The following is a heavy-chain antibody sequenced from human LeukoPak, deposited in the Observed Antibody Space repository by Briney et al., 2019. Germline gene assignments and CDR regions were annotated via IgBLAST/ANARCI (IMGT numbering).Heavy chain of an antibody. CDR2: MNPNSDNT. Sequence: GASVNVSCKASGYTFTSYDINWVRQATGQGLEWMGWMNPNSDNTGYAQKFQGRVTMTRNTSISTAYMELSSLRSEDTAVYYCARDRRGKTAGILNWFDPWGQGTLVTVSS. V-gene: IGHV1-8*01. D-gene: IGHD6-13*01. CDR3: ARDRRGKTAGILNWFDP. J-gene: IGHJ5*02. CDR1: GYTFTSYD.